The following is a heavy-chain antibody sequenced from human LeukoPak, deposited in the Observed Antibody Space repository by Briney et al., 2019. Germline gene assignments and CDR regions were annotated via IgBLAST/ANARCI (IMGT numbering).Heavy chain of an antibody. D-gene: IGHD2-2*01. Sequence: SQTLSLTCTVSGGSISSGDYYWSWIRQPPGKGLEWIGYIYYSGSTYYNPSLKSRVTISVDTSKNQFSLKLSSVTAADTAVYYCAGDALGYCSSTSCYAFDIWGQGTMVTVSS. CDR3: AGDALGYCSSTSCYAFDI. CDR1: GGSISSGDYY. J-gene: IGHJ3*02. V-gene: IGHV4-30-4*08. CDR2: IYYSGST.